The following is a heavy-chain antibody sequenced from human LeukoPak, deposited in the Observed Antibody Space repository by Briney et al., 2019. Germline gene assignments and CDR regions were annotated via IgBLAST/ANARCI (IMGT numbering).Heavy chain of an antibody. CDR1: GFTFSSYG. D-gene: IGHD4-17*01. CDR2: IWYDGSNK. J-gene: IGHJ4*02. Sequence: GGSLGLSCAASGFTFSSYGMHWVRQAPGKGLEWVAVIWYDGSNKYYADSVKGRFTISRDNSKNALYLQMNSLRAEDTAVYYRARDGENGDYNYWGQGTLVTVSS. CDR3: ARDGENGDYNY. V-gene: IGHV3-33*01.